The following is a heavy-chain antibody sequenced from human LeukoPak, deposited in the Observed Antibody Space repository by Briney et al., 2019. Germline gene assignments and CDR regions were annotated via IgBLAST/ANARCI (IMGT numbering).Heavy chain of an antibody. Sequence: PSETLSLTCAVYGGSFSGYYWSWIRQPPGKGLEWIGEINHSGSTNYNPSLKSRVTISVDTSKNQFSLKLSSVTAADTAVYYCARGKEVNWFDPWGQGTLVTVSS. CDR1: GGSFSGYY. CDR2: INHSGST. V-gene: IGHV4-34*01. J-gene: IGHJ5*02. CDR3: ARGKEVNWFDP.